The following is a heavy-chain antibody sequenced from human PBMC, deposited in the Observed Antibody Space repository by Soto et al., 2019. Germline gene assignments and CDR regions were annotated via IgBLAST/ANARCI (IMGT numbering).Heavy chain of an antibody. D-gene: IGHD6-6*01. J-gene: IGHJ6*02. Sequence: QVQLQESGPGLVKPSQTLSLTCTVSGGSISSGGYYWSWIRQHPGKGLEWIGYIYYSGSTYYNPSPKSRVTLSVAPPTXPXTLKLSSVTAADTAVYYCARVSYSSSPRYYYYGMDVWGQGTTVTVSS. CDR2: IYYSGST. V-gene: IGHV4-31*03. CDR3: ARVSYSSSPRYYYYGMDV. CDR1: GGSISSGGYY.